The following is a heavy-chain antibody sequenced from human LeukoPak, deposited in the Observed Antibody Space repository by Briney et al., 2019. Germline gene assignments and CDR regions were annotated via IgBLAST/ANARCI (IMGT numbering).Heavy chain of an antibody. CDR1: GFTFINAW. D-gene: IGHD6-25*01. V-gene: IGHV3-15*01. CDR2: IRSETDGETT. CDR3: TTAAFH. Sequence: GGSLRLSCAASGFTFINAWMSWVRQAPGKGLEWVSHIRSETDGETTDYAAPVKGRFTISRDDSKNTLSLQMNSLKTEDTAVYYCTTAAFHWGQGTLVTVSS. J-gene: IGHJ1*01.